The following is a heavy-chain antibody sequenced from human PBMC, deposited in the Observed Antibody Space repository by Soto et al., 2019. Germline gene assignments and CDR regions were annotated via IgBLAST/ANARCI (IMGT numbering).Heavy chain of an antibody. CDR2: IYPGDSDT. CDR3: ARQSVATIPYYYYYMDV. Sequence: GESLKISCKGSGYSFTSYWIGWVRQMPGKGLEWMGIIYPGDSDTRYSPSFQGQVTISADKSISTAYLQWSSLKASDTAMYYCARQSVATIPYYYYYMDVWGKGTTVTVSS. D-gene: IGHD5-12*01. J-gene: IGHJ6*03. CDR1: GYSFTSYW. V-gene: IGHV5-51*01.